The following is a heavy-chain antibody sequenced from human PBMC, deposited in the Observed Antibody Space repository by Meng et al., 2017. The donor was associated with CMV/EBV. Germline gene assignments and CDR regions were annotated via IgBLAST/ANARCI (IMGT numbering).Heavy chain of an antibody. CDR1: GYTFTSYD. J-gene: IGHJ4*02. CDR3: ARAPGWRFLEWRTWHYFDY. D-gene: IGHD3-3*01. CDR2: MNPNSGNI. Sequence: ASVKVSCKASGYTFTSYDINWVRQATGQGLEWMGWMNPNSGNIGYAQKFQGRVTMTRNTSISTAYMELSSLRSEDTAVYYCARAPGWRFLEWRTWHYFDYWGQGTLVTVSS. V-gene: IGHV1-8*01.